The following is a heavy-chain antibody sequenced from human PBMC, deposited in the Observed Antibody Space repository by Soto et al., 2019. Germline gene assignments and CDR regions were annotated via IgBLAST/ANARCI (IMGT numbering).Heavy chain of an antibody. D-gene: IGHD2-21*02. CDR2: ISRSSDYI. CDR3: ARDRGRRDSPDY. V-gene: IGHV3-21*01. Sequence: EVQLVESGGGLVKPGGSLRLSCAASGFTFSSYSMNWVRQAPGEGLEWGSSISRSSDYIYYEDSVKGRFTISRDDAKNSLYLQMNSLRAEDTAVYYCARDRGRRDSPDYWGQGTLVTVSS. CDR1: GFTFSSYS. J-gene: IGHJ4*02.